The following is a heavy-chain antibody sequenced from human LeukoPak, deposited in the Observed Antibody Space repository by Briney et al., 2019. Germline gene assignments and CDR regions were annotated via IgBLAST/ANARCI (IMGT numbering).Heavy chain of an antibody. CDR1: GFTLTSHW. CDR2: ITYDGSST. J-gene: IGHJ4*02. CDR3: ARASDGWSIDC. V-gene: IGHV3-74*01. Sequence: PGGSLRLSCAASGFTLTSHWIHWVRRAPGKGLLWVSYITYDGSSTIYADSVKGRFTISRDNAKNTVHLQMNSLRVEDTAIYYCARASDGWSIDCWGQGTVVTVSS. D-gene: IGHD5-24*01.